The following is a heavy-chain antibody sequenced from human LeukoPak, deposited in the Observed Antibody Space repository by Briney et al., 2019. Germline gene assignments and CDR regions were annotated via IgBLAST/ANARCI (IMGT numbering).Heavy chain of an antibody. CDR1: GASISTYQ. CDR3: ARHNLLRRDGYGMDV. D-gene: IGHD4-17*01. CDR2: ILYSGST. V-gene: IGHV4-59*08. J-gene: IGHJ6*02. Sequence: PSETLSLTCTVSGASISTYQWSWIRQPPGKGLEWIGYILYSGSTNYNPSPKSRVTISVDVSKNQFSLKLSSVTAADKGVYYCARHNLLRRDGYGMDVWGQGTTVTVSS.